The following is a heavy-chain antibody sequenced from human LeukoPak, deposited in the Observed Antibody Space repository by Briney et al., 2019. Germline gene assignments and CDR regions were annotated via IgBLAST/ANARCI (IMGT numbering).Heavy chain of an antibody. V-gene: IGHV3-23*01. CDR3: AKSHSVAVAGTYSTYYFDS. Sequence: PGESLRLSCAASGFTFSSFAMSWVRQAPGRGLEWVSSISGSGASTYYADSVKGRFTISRDNSRNTLYLQMSSLRAEDTAVYYCAKSHSVAVAGTYSTYYFDSWGQGTLVTASS. J-gene: IGHJ4*02. D-gene: IGHD6-19*01. CDR1: GFTFSSFA. CDR2: ISGSGAST.